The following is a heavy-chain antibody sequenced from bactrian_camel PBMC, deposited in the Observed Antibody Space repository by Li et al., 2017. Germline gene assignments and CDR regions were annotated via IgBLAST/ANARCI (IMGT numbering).Heavy chain of an antibody. CDR3: AKSLRGATMPDFDY. CDR2: ITGGGAT. CDR1: GLTYIHNC. J-gene: IGHJ6*01. V-gene: IGHV3S1*01. Sequence: HVQLVESGGDSAQAGGSLRLSCVASGLTYIHNCMGWFRQAPGKGREWVSAITGGGATYYGDSVKDRFTSSRDNAKNTLYLQMNRLNPEDTAMYYCAKSLRGATMPDFDYWGQGTQVTVS. D-gene: IGHD4*01.